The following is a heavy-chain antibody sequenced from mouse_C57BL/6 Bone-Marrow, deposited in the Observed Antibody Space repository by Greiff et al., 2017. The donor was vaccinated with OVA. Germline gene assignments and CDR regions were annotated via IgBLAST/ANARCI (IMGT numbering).Heavy chain of an antibody. Sequence: QVQLQQSGAELVRPGASVKLSCTASGFNIKDDYMHWVKQRPEQGLEWIGQIYPGDGDTNYNGKFKGKATLTADKSSSTAYMQLSSLTSEDSAVYFCARGYFWGQGTTLTVSS. CDR1: GFNIKDDY. CDR3: ARGYF. CDR2: IYPGDGDT. J-gene: IGHJ2*01. V-gene: IGHV1-80*01.